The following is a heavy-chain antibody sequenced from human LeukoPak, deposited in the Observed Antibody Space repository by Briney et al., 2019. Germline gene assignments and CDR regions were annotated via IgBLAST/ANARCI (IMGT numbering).Heavy chain of an antibody. Sequence: GGSLRLSCAASGFTFSNYGMYWVRQAPGKGLEWVANMDPSGSKKRYVDSVEGRFTISKDNPGASLYLDMHSLRAEDTAIYYCAIWTSGNYWGQGTLVTVSS. CDR2: MDPSGSKK. D-gene: IGHD1-1*01. CDR3: AIWTSGNY. V-gene: IGHV3-7*01. CDR1: GFTFSNYG. J-gene: IGHJ4*02.